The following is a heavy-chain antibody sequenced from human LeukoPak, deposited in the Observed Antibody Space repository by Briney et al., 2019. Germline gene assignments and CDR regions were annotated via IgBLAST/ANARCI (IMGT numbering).Heavy chain of an antibody. J-gene: IGHJ4*02. CDR3: ARARYSSGWFLSTPDY. Sequence: GGSLRLSCVASGFTFSSYWMHWVRQDPRKGLVWVSRINGDGRNINYADSVRGRFTISRDNAKNTLYLQMNTLRVEDTAVYYCARARYSSGWFLSTPDYWGQGTLVTVSS. CDR1: GFTFSSYW. D-gene: IGHD6-19*01. CDR2: INGDGRNI. V-gene: IGHV3-74*01.